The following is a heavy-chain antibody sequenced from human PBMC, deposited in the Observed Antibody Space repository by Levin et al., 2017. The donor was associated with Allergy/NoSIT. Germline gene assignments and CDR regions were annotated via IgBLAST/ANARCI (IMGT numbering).Heavy chain of an antibody. V-gene: IGHV4-39*07. CDR1: GGSISSGTYY. CDR2: IYYSGST. J-gene: IGHJ4*02. Sequence: SETLSLTCTVSGGSISSGTYYWGWIRQPPGKGLEWIGSIYYSGSTYYNPSLKSRVTISLDTSKNQFSLKLSSVTAADTAVYYCAREGYSSSSGYFDYWGQGTLVTVSS. CDR3: AREGYSSSSGYFDY. D-gene: IGHD6-6*01.